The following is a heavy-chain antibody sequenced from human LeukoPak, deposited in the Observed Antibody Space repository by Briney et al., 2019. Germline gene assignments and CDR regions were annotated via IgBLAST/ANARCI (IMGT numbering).Heavy chain of an antibody. CDR3: AKDIGPHYYYGSGTIYYYYYGMDV. V-gene: IGHV3-7*03. Sequence: GGSLRLSCAASGFTFSSYWMSWVRQAPGKGLEWVANTKQDGSEEYYVDSVKGRFTISRDNAKNSLYLQMNSLRAEDTALYYCAKDIGPHYYYGSGTIYYYYYGMDVWGQGTTVTVSS. D-gene: IGHD3-10*01. J-gene: IGHJ6*02. CDR2: TKQDGSEE. CDR1: GFTFSSYW.